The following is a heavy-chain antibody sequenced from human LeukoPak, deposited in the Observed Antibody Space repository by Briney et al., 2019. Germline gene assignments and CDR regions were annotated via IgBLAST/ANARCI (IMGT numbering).Heavy chain of an antibody. Sequence: GASVKVSCKASGFTFTTSAVQWVRQARGQRLEWIGRIVVGSGNTNHAQKFQGRLTITRDISTSTAYMELSSLTSDDTAVYYCAAVPNANAWYWDVAFDIWGQGTMVTVSS. CDR1: GFTFTTSA. V-gene: IGHV1-58*01. D-gene: IGHD2-8*02. CDR2: IVVGSGNT. CDR3: AAVPNANAWYWDVAFDI. J-gene: IGHJ3*02.